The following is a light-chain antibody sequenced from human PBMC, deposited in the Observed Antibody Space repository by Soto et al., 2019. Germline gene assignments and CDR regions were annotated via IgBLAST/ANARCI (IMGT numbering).Light chain of an antibody. Sequence: EIVLTQSPGTLSSSPGERATLSCRASQSVSSSYLAWHRQKPGQAPRLLIYAASSRATGIPDRFSGSGSGTDFTLTISRLEPEDFAVYYCQQYGSSSWTVGQGTKVDIK. V-gene: IGKV3-20*01. CDR1: QSVSSSY. CDR2: AAS. CDR3: QQYGSSSWT. J-gene: IGKJ1*01.